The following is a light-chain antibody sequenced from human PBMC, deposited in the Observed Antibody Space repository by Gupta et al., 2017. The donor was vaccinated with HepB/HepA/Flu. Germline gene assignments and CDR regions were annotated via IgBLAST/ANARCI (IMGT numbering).Light chain of an antibody. CDR3: CAYATSSARV. CDR1: SSDIGAYNF. V-gene: IGLV2-14*03. CDR2: DVA. J-gene: IGLJ2*01. Sequence: QSALTQPASVSGSPGQSITISSTGTSSDIGAYNFVSWYQQHPGKAPKLIIYDVANRPSGVSNRFSGSKSGNTASLTISGLQAEDEADYYCCAYATSSARVFGGGTTVTVL.